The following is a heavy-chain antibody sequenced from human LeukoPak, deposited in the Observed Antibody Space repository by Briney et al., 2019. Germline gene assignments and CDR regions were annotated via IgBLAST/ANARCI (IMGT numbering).Heavy chain of an antibody. J-gene: IGHJ4*02. CDR2: INHSGST. V-gene: IGHV4-34*01. Sequence: PPETLSLTCAVYGGSFSGYYWSWIRQPPGKGLEWIGEINHSGSTYYNPSLKSRVTISVDTSKNQFSLKLSSVTAADTAVYYCARLSLNYVWGSYRYTGSFDYWGQGTLVTVSS. CDR1: GGSFSGYY. D-gene: IGHD3-16*02. CDR3: ARLSLNYVWGSYRYTGSFDY.